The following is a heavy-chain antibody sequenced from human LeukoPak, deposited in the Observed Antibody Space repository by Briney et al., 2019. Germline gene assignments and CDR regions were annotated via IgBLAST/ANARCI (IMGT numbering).Heavy chain of an antibody. V-gene: IGHV1-2*02. Sequence: ASVKVSCKASGYTFTGYYMHWVRQAPGQGLEWMGWINPNSGGTNYAQKFQGRVTMTRDTSINTAYMELSRLRSDDTAVYYCARSYYYGSGSYYLSYYYYYYMDVWGKGTTVTISS. CDR3: ARSYYYGSGSYYLSYYYYYYMDV. CDR1: GYTFTGYY. J-gene: IGHJ6*03. D-gene: IGHD3-10*01. CDR2: INPNSGGT.